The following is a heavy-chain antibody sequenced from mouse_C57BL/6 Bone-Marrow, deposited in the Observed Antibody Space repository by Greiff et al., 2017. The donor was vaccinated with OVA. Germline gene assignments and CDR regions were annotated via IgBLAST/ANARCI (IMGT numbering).Heavy chain of an antibody. CDR1: GYSFTGYY. V-gene: IGHV1-42*01. Sequence: VQLQQSGPELVKPGASVKISCKASGYSFTGYYMNWVKQSPEKSLEWIGEINPSNGGTTYNQKFKAKATLTVDKSSSTAYMQLKSLTSEDSAVYYCARIYYSNYVGAMDYWGQGTSVTVSS. CDR3: ARIYYSNYVGAMDY. D-gene: IGHD2-5*01. J-gene: IGHJ4*01. CDR2: INPSNGGT.